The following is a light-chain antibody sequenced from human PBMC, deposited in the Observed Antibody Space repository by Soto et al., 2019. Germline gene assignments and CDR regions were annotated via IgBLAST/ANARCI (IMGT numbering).Light chain of an antibody. J-gene: IGLJ3*02. Sequence: SYELTQPLSVSVALGQTARITCGGNNIGSKNVHWYQQKPGQAPVLVIYRDSYRPSGIPERFSGSNSGNTATLTISRAHAGDEADYYCQVWDSSTAVFGGGTKLTVL. V-gene: IGLV3-9*01. CDR1: NIGSKN. CDR2: RDS. CDR3: QVWDSSTAV.